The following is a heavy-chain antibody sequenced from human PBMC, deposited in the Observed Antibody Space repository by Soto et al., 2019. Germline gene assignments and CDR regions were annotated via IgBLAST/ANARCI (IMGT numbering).Heavy chain of an antibody. CDR2: TYYRSKWYN. D-gene: IGHD6-19*01. Sequence: PSQTLSLTCAISGDSVSSNSAAWNWIRQSPSRGLEWLGRTYYRSKWYNDYAVSVKRRITINPDTSKNQFSLQLNSVTPEDTTLYYCARGKNSSGWHPPLYYYYYYGMDV. J-gene: IGHJ6*01. CDR3: ARGKNSSGWHPPLYYYYYYGMDV. V-gene: IGHV6-1*01. CDR1: GDSVSSNSAA.